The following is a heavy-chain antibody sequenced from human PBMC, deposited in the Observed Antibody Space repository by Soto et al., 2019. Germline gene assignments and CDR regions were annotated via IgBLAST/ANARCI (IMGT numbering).Heavy chain of an antibody. Sequence: PGGSLRLSCAASGFTFSSYGMHWVRQAPGKGLEWVAVIWYDGSNKYYADSVKGRFTISRDNSKNTLYLQMNSLRAEDTAVYYCAREDSVVSSPGPFDYWGQGTLVTVSS. V-gene: IGHV3-33*01. CDR1: GFTFSSYG. CDR2: IWYDGSNK. J-gene: IGHJ4*02. CDR3: AREDSVVSSPGPFDY. D-gene: IGHD3-22*01.